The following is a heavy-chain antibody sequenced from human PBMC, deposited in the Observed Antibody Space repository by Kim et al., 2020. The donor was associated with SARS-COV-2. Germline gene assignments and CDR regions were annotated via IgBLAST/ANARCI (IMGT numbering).Heavy chain of an antibody. CDR3: ARYGSGYPLQTYYYYGMDV. V-gene: IGHV3-20*01. D-gene: IGHD3-10*01. CDR1: GFTFDDYG. J-gene: IGHJ6*02. Sequence: GGSLRLSCAASGFTFDDYGMSWVRQAPGKGLEWVSGINWNGGSTGYADSVKGRFTISRDNAKNSLYLQMNSLRAEDTALYHCARYGSGYPLQTYYYYGMDVWGQGTTVTVSS. CDR2: INWNGGST.